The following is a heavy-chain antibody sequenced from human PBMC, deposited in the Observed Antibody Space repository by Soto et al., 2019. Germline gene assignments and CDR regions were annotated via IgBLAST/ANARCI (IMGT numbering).Heavy chain of an antibody. Sequence: EVQLVESGGGLVQPGGSLRISCAASGFTFNSYWMHWVRQALGKGLVWVSRVHGDGTGTNYADSVKGRFTISRDNGKNTLYLHMNSLRAEDTAVYYCARVPMLRAGMGIDYWGQGTLVTVSS. V-gene: IGHV3-74*01. D-gene: IGHD6-19*01. CDR1: GFTFNSYW. CDR3: ARVPMLRAGMGIDY. CDR2: VHGDGTGT. J-gene: IGHJ4*02.